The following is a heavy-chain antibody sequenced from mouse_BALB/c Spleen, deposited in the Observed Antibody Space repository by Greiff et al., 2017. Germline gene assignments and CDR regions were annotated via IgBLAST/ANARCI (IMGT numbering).Heavy chain of an antibody. CDR2: IYPGDGDT. J-gene: IGHJ2*01. V-gene: IGHV1-87*01. CDR1: GYTFTSYW. CDR3: AREITTATDYFDY. Sequence: QVHVKQSGAELARPGASVKLSCKASGYTFTSYWMQWVKQRPGQGLEWIGGIYPGDGDTRYTQKFKGKATLTADKSSSTAYMQLSSLASEDSAVYYCAREITTATDYFDYWGQGTTLTVSS. D-gene: IGHD2-4*01.